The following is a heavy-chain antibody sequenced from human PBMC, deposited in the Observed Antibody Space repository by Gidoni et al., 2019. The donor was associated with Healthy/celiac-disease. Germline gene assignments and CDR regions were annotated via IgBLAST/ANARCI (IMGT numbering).Heavy chain of an antibody. Sequence: QVQLVQSGAEVKKPGSSVKVSCKASGGTFSSYAISWVRQAPGQGLEWMGGIIPICGTANYAQKFQGRVTITADESTSTAYMELSSLRSEDTAVYYCARDLGVNYDSSGYYTDYWGQGTLVTVSS. V-gene: IGHV1-69*01. D-gene: IGHD3-22*01. CDR3: ARDLGVNYDSSGYYTDY. CDR1: GGTFSSYA. J-gene: IGHJ4*02. CDR2: IIPICGTA.